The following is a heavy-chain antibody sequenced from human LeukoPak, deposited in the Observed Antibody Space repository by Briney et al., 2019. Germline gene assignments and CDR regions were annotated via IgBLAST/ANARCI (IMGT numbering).Heavy chain of an antibody. CDR3: AHLGYDILTGYYN. V-gene: IGHV3-23*01. J-gene: IGHJ4*02. CDR1: GFTFSSYG. Sequence: PGRSLRLSCAASGFTFSSYGMHWVRQAPGKGLEWVSGISGSGGSTYYADSVKGRFTVSRDNSKNMLYLQMNSLRAEDTAVYYCAHLGYDILTGYYNWGQGTLVFVSS. D-gene: IGHD3-9*01. CDR2: ISGSGGST.